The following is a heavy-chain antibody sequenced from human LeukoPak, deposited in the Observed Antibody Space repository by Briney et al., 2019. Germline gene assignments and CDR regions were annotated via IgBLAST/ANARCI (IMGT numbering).Heavy chain of an antibody. Sequence: PSETLSLTCTVSGGSISSNYWNWIRQPAGKGLEWIGRIYNTGSTNYNASLESRVTMSVGTSKNQFSLKLSSVTAADTAVYYCVRAKISAAGVWLFDPWGQGTLITVSS. V-gene: IGHV4-4*07. J-gene: IGHJ5*02. D-gene: IGHD6-13*01. CDR3: VRAKISAAGVWLFDP. CDR1: GGSISSNY. CDR2: IYNTGST.